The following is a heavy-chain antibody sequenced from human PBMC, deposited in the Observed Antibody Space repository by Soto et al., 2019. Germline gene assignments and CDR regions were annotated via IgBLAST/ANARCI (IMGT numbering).Heavy chain of an antibody. V-gene: IGHV3-66*01. CDR2: IYSGGST. D-gene: IGHD3-9*01. J-gene: IGHJ3*02. CDR3: ARYLATYDILTGYYDAFDI. CDR1: GFTVSSNY. Sequence: GGSLRLSCAASGFTVSSNYMSWVRQAPGKGLEWVSVIYSGGSTYYADSVKGRFTISRDNSKNTLYLQMNSLRAEDTAVYYCARYLATYDILTGYYDAFDIWGQGTMVTVSS.